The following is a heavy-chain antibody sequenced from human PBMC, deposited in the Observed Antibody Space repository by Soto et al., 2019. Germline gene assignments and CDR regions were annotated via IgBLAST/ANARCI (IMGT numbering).Heavy chain of an antibody. V-gene: IGHV4-30-2*01. D-gene: IGHD3-10*01. CDR2: TYHSGST. CDR3: ARMVRGGYFDY. Sequence: QLQLQESGSGLVKPSQTLCRTCAVSGGSISSGGYSWSWIRQPPGKGLEWIGYTYHSGSTYYNPSLKSRVTISVDSSKNQFSRKLSSVTAADTAVYYCARMVRGGYFDYWGQGTLVTVSS. J-gene: IGHJ4*02. CDR1: GGSISSGGYS.